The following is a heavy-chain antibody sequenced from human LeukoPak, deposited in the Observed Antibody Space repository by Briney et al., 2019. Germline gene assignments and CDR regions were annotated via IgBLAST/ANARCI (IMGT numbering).Heavy chain of an antibody. CDR2: IYHSGST. Sequence: SETLSLTCAVSGYSISSGYYWGWIRQPPGKGLEWIGSIYHSGSTYYNPSLKSRVTISVDTSKNQFSLRLSSVTAADTAVYYCARLVGPGWFDPWGQGTLVTVSS. CDR1: GYSISSGYY. CDR3: ARLVGPGWFDP. J-gene: IGHJ5*02. V-gene: IGHV4-38-2*01. D-gene: IGHD1-26*01.